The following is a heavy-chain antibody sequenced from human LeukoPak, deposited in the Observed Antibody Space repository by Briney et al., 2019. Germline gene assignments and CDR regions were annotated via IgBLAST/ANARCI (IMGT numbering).Heavy chain of an antibody. Sequence: ASVKVSCKVSKYTLTELSMHWVRQAPGKGLEWMGGFDPEHGKTVYAQTFQGRVTMTEDTSTGTAYMELRSPRSEDTAVYYCATEDFDGIVGPIDSFDVWGQGTMVTVSS. V-gene: IGHV1-24*01. D-gene: IGHD1-26*01. CDR1: KYTLTELS. CDR3: ATEDFDGIVGPIDSFDV. J-gene: IGHJ3*01. CDR2: FDPEHGKT.